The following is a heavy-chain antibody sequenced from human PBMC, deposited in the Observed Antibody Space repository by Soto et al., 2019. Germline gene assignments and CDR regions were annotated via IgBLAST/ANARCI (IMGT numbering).Heavy chain of an antibody. Sequence: QVQLVQSGAEVRKPGSSVKVSCKASGGTFRTYTIYWVRQAPGQGLEWVGRIIPLFGTTKYAQNFQGRVTITAEESTSTAYMELSSLRAEDTAVYYCSRRLDDLADDAFDVWGEGTAVSVSA. J-gene: IGHJ3*01. D-gene: IGHD6-25*01. CDR1: GGTFRTYT. CDR3: SRRLDDLADDAFDV. CDR2: IIPLFGTT. V-gene: IGHV1-69*18.